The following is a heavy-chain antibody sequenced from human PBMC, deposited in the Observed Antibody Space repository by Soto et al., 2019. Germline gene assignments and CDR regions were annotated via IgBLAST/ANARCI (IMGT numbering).Heavy chain of an antibody. CDR2: IYTSGST. CDR1: GGSISSYY. J-gene: IGHJ3*02. D-gene: IGHD6-19*01. V-gene: IGHV4-4*07. Sequence: QVQLQESGPGLVKPSETLSLTCTVSGGSISSYYWSWIRQPAGKGLEWIGRIYTSGSTNYNPSLKRRVTMSVDTSKNQFSLKLSSVTAADTAVYYCARTPYSSGWYAFDIWGQGTMVTVSS. CDR3: ARTPYSSGWYAFDI.